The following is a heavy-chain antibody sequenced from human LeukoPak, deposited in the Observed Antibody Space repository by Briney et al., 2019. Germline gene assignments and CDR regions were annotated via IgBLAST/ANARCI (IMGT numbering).Heavy chain of an antibody. J-gene: IGHJ5*02. Sequence: ASVKVSCKSSGYTFTSYDINGVRQATGQGLEWMGWMNPNSGNTGYAQKFQGRVTMTRNTSISTAYMELSSLRSEDTTVYYCARVPWGVEFDPWGQGTLVTVSS. V-gene: IGHV1-8*01. CDR3: ARVPWGVEFDP. D-gene: IGHD3-10*01. CDR1: GYTFTSYD. CDR2: MNPNSGNT.